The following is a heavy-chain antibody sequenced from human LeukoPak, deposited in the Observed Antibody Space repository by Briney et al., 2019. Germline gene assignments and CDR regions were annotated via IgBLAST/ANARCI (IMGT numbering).Heavy chain of an antibody. D-gene: IGHD3-22*01. V-gene: IGHV3-33*01. J-gene: IGHJ4*02. Sequence: GRSLRLSCAASGLTFSSYGMHWVRQAPGKGLEWVAVIWYDGSNKYYADSVKGRFTISRDNSKNTLYLQMNSLRAEDTAVYYCARGPDYYDSSGYFVDFDYWGQGTLVTVSS. CDR1: GLTFSSYG. CDR2: IWYDGSNK. CDR3: ARGPDYYDSSGYFVDFDY.